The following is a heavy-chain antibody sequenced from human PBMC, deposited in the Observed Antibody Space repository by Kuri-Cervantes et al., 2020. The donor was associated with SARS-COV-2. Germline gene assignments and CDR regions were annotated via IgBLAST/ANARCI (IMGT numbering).Heavy chain of an antibody. CDR3: ARDADSSSWYSGAFDI. Sequence: ASVKVSCKASGYTFTGYYMHWVRQAPGQGLEWMGRINPNSGGTNYAQKFQGRVTMTRDTSISTAYMELSRLRSDDTAVYYCARDADSSSWYSGAFDIWGQGTMVTVSS. J-gene: IGHJ3*02. CDR2: INPNSGGT. CDR1: GYTFTGYY. V-gene: IGHV1-2*06. D-gene: IGHD6-13*01.